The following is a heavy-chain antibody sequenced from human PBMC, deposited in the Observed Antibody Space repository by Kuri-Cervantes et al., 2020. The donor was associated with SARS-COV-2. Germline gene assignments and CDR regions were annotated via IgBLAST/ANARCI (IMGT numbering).Heavy chain of an antibody. D-gene: IGHD4-17*01. Sequence: KVSCKGSGDTFTNYWIGWVRQMPGKGLEWMGIIYPGDSDTRYSPSFQGQVTISADKSINTAFLQWSSLKASDTAIYYCARRAYGEEVDYYYMDVWGKGTTVTVSS. CDR3: ARRAYGEEVDYYYMDV. CDR1: GDTFTNYW. V-gene: IGHV5-51*01. J-gene: IGHJ6*03. CDR2: IYPGDSDT.